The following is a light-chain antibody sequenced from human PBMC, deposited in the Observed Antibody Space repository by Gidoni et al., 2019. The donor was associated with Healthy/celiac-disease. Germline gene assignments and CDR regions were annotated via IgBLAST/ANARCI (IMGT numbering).Light chain of an antibody. CDR2: GAS. V-gene: IGKV3-20*01. Sequence: EIVLTQSPGTLSLSPGERATLSCRAIQSVSSSYFAWHQQKPGQAPRLLLYGASSRATVIPDRCSGSVSGTDFTLTISRLEPEDFAVYYCQQYKTFGQGTKVEIK. CDR1: QSVSSSY. J-gene: IGKJ1*01. CDR3: QQYKT.